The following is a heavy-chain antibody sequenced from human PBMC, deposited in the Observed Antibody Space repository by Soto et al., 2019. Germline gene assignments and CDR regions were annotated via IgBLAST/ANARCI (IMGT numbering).Heavy chain of an antibody. D-gene: IGHD3-10*01. CDR2: INPSGGST. Sequence: QVQLVQSGAEVKKPGASVKVSCKASGYTFTSYYMHWVRQAPGQGLEWMGIINPSGGSTSYAQKCQGRVTMTRDTSTSTVYMELSSLRSEDTAVYYCARVPLRVRAFDIWGQGTMVTVSS. J-gene: IGHJ3*02. CDR1: GYTFTSYY. CDR3: ARVPLRVRAFDI. V-gene: IGHV1-46*03.